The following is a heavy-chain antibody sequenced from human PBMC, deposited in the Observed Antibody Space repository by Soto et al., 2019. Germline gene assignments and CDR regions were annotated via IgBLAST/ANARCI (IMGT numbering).Heavy chain of an antibody. J-gene: IGHJ6*02. V-gene: IGHV1-69*13. Sequence: SVKVSCKASGGTFSSCAISWVRQAPGQGLEWMGGIIPIFGTANYAQKFQGRVTITADESTSTAYMELSSLRSEDTAVYYCARGHCSSTSCYRYYYYGMDVWGQGTTVTVSS. CDR1: GGTFSSCA. D-gene: IGHD2-2*02. CDR2: IIPIFGTA. CDR3: ARGHCSSTSCYRYYYYGMDV.